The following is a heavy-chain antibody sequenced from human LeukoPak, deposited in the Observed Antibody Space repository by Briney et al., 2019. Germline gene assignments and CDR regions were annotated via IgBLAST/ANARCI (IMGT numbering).Heavy chain of an antibody. CDR2: MNPNSGNT. CDR3: ARPAGVREWLVRGDFDY. CDR1: GYTFTSYD. Sequence: ASVKVSCKASGYTFTSYDINLVRQATGQGREWMGWMNPNSGNTGYAQKFQGRVTMTRSTSISTAYMELSSLRSEDTAVYYCARPAGVREWLVRGDFDYWGQGTLVTVSS. J-gene: IGHJ4*02. D-gene: IGHD6-19*01. V-gene: IGHV1-8*01.